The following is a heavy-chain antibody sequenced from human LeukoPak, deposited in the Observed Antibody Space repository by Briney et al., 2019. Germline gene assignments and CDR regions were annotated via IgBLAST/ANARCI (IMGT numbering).Heavy chain of an antibody. CDR1: GFTFSSYS. CDR2: ISSSSSYI. J-gene: IGHJ4*02. Sequence: GGSLRLSCAASGFTFSSYSMNWVRQAPGKGLEWVSSISSSSSYIYYADSVKGRFTISRDNAKNSLYLQMNSLRAEDTAVYYCARGGAMVRGVISDPFDYWGQGTLVTVSS. CDR3: ARGGAMVRGVISDPFDY. V-gene: IGHV3-21*01. D-gene: IGHD3-10*01.